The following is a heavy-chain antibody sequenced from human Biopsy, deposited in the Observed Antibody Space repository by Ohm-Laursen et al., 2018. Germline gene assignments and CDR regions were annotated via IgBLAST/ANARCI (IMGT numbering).Heavy chain of an antibody. J-gene: IGHJ5*02. D-gene: IGHD3-22*01. CDR3: TRGGYYYDSLAYYYWFDP. CDR2: INAKTGDT. CDR1: GYTFTGHH. V-gene: IGHV1-2*02. Sequence: VSVKVSCKTSGYTFTGHHVHWVRQAPGQGLEWMGWINAKTGDTNYAQKFQGRVTMTRDTSISTAYVDLSSLRSDDTAVYYCTRGGYYYDSLAYYYWFDPWGQGTLVTVSS.